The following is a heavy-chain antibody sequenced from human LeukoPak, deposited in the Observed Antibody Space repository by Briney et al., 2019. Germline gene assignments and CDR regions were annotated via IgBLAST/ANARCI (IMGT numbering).Heavy chain of an antibody. Sequence: PGGSLRLSCAASGFTFSSYDMHWVRQAPGKGLEWVAVISYDGRNKYYADSVKGRFTISRDNSKNTLYLQMNSLRAEDTALYYCARGYEYQLLPFDYWGQGTLVTVSS. V-gene: IGHV3-30*03. CDR2: ISYDGRNK. J-gene: IGHJ4*02. D-gene: IGHD2-2*01. CDR1: GFTFSSYD. CDR3: ARGYEYQLLPFDY.